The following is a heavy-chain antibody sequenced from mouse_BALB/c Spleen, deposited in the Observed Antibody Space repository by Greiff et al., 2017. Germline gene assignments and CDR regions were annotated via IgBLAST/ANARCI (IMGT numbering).Heavy chain of an antibody. CDR2: IDPETGGT. J-gene: IGHJ3*01. Sequence: QVQLQQSGAELVRPGASVTLSCKASGYTFTDYEMHWVKQTPVHGLEWIGAIDPETGGTAYNQKFKGKATLTADKSSSTAYMELRSLTSEDSAVYYCTRPYGNYGFAYWGQGTLVTVSA. CDR1: GYTFTDYE. D-gene: IGHD2-10*02. CDR3: TRPYGNYGFAY. V-gene: IGHV1-15*01.